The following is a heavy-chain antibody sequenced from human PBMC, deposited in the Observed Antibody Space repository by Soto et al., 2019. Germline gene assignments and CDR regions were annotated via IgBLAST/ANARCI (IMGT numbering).Heavy chain of an antibody. D-gene: IGHD2-2*01. CDR2: IIPFFGSP. Sequence: SVKVSCKPSGGTFGSYAISWVRQAPGQGLEWMGGIIPFFGSPNYAQKFQGRVTITAGESTSTAYMELTSLRSEDTAVYYCARYCSSTTCRKYHYYGMDVWGQGTTVTVSS. J-gene: IGHJ6*02. CDR3: ARYCSSTTCRKYHYYGMDV. V-gene: IGHV1-69*13. CDR1: GGTFGSYA.